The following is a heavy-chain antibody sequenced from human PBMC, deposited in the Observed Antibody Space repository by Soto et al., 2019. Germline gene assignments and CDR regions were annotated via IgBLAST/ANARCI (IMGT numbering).Heavy chain of an antibody. CDR3: AIDGGHTGAADS. CDR2: ISSSSGLI. CDR1: GFTFSNYH. J-gene: IGHJ4*02. D-gene: IGHD2-15*01. Sequence: EVQLVESGGDLVQPRGSLRLSCAASGFTFSNYHLDWVRQAPGKGLEWVSYISSSSGLIYYADSVKGRFTISRDNAKNSLYLQMNSLRDEDTAIYFCAIDGGHTGAADSWVQGTLVTVSS. V-gene: IGHV3-48*02.